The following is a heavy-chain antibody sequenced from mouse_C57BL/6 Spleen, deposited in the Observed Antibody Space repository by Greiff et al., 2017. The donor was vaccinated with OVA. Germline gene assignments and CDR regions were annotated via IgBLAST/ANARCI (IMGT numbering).Heavy chain of an antibody. V-gene: IGHV1-52*01. D-gene: IGHD1-1*01. CDR1: GYTFTSYW. CDR3: ARGNYGSSVRRPCYFDV. Sequence: VQLQQPGAELVRPGSSVKLSCKASGYTFTSYWMHWVKQRPIQGLDWIGNIDPTNSDTHYNQKFKGKATLTVDKSSSTAYMQLSSLTSEDSAVYYCARGNYGSSVRRPCYFDVWGTGTTVTVSS. CDR2: IDPTNSDT. J-gene: IGHJ1*03.